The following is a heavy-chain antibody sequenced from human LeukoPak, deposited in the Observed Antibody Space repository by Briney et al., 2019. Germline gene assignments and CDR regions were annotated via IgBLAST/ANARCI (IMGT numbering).Heavy chain of an antibody. D-gene: IGHD5-18*01. V-gene: IGHV3-74*01. CDR2: INGDGSST. CDR1: GFSFRTYW. Sequence: GGSLSLFCAVSGFSFRTYWMDWVRQAPGKGLVWVSRINGDGSSTIYADSVKGRFTISRDNAKNTLYLQMNGLRAEDTAVYYCARTGYSYEFDYWGQRSLVTVS. J-gene: IGHJ4*02. CDR3: ARTGYSYEFDY.